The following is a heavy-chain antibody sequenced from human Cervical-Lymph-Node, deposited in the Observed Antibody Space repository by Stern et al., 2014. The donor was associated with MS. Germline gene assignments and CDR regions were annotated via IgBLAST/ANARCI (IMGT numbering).Heavy chain of an antibody. V-gene: IGHV3-66*01. CDR3: TREMAARRLDP. J-gene: IGHJ5*02. CDR1: GSTVNSNY. D-gene: IGHD5-24*01. CDR2: FYSGIST. Sequence: VQLVESGGTLVQPGGSLRLSCAASGSTVNSNYMTWVRQAPGKRLEWVSIFYSGISTYYAESVKGRFSFSIDNSKNTLYLQMNNLRVEDTAMYYCTREMAARRLDPWGQGTLVIVSA.